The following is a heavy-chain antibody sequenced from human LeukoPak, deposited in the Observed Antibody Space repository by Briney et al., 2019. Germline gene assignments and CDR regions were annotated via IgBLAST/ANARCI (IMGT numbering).Heavy chain of an antibody. Sequence: ASVKVSCKASGYTFTSYGISWVRQAPGQGLEWMGWISAYNGNTNYAQKLQGRVTMTTDTSTSTAYMELRSLRSDDTAVYYCATGVSSSWLSSGGVAADYWGQGTLVTVSS. D-gene: IGHD6-13*01. CDR2: ISAYNGNT. J-gene: IGHJ4*02. V-gene: IGHV1-18*01. CDR3: ATGVSSSWLSSGGVAADY. CDR1: GYTFTSYG.